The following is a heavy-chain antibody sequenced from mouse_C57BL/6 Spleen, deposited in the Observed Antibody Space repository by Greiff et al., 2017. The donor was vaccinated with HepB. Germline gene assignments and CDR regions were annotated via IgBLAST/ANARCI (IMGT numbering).Heavy chain of an antibody. V-gene: IGHV5-6*01. Sequence: EVKLVESGGDLVKPGGSLKLSCAASGFTFSSYGMSWVRQTPDKRLEWVATISSGGSYTYYPDSVKGRFTISRDNAKNTLYLQMSSLKSEDTAMYYCAIQFITTSYDAMDYWGQGTSVTVSS. D-gene: IGHD1-1*01. J-gene: IGHJ4*01. CDR2: ISSGGSYT. CDR1: GFTFSSYG. CDR3: AIQFITTSYDAMDY.